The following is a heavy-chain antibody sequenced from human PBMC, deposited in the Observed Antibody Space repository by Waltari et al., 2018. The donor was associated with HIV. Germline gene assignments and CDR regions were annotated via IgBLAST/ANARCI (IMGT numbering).Heavy chain of an antibody. CDR3: ARDIPRMGIDY. D-gene: IGHD2-15*01. V-gene: IGHV1-3*01. Sequence: QVQLVQSGAEVKKPGASVKVSCKASGYTFTSYAMHWVRQAPGQRLEWMGWINDGNGNTKYSQKFQGRVTITRDTSASTAYMELSSLRSEDTAVYYCARDIPRMGIDYWGQGTLVTVSS. CDR1: GYTFTSYA. J-gene: IGHJ4*02. CDR2: INDGNGNT.